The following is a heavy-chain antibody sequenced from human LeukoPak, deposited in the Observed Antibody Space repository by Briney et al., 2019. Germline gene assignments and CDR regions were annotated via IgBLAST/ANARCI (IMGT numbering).Heavy chain of an antibody. Sequence: SETLSLTCTVSGGSITTRSDYWGWIRQPPGKGLEWIGSMHHSGSTYYTPSLKSRVTTSVDTSKNQFSLKLSSVTAADTAVYYCARDPGAYYDSSGYLNWFDPWGQGTLVTVSS. J-gene: IGHJ5*02. D-gene: IGHD3-22*01. CDR2: MHHSGST. V-gene: IGHV4-39*07. CDR3: ARDPGAYYDSSGYLNWFDP. CDR1: GGSITTRSDY.